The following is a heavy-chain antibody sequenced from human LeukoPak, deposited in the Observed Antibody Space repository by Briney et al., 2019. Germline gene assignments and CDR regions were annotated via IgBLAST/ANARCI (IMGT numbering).Heavy chain of an antibody. CDR2: ISGSGGST. CDR3: ARPTIAAAGNFEY. D-gene: IGHD6-13*01. J-gene: IGHJ4*02. CDR1: GFTISSYA. V-gene: IGHV3-23*01. Sequence: GGSLRLSCAASGFTISSYAMSWVRQAPGKGLEWVSAISGSGGSTYYADSVKGRFTISRDNSRNTLYLQMNSLRAEDTAVYYCARPTIAAAGNFEYWGQGTLVTVSS.